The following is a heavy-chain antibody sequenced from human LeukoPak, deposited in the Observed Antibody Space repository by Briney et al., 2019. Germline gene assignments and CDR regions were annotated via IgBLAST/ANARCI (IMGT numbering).Heavy chain of an antibody. CDR1: GGSISSSSYY. Sequence: SETLSLTCTVSGGSISSSSYYWGWIRQPPGKGLEWIGSIYYSGSTYYNPSLKSRVTISVDTSKNQFSLKLSSVTAADTAVYYCARGADSSGSSSDYWGQGTLVTVSS. V-gene: IGHV4-39*07. D-gene: IGHD3-22*01. J-gene: IGHJ4*02. CDR2: IYYSGST. CDR3: ARGADSSGSSSDY.